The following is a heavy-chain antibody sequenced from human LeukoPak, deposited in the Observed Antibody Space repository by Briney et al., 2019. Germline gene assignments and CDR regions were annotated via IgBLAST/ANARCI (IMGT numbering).Heavy chain of an antibody. CDR3: ARRSQSSGWLEYFQH. CDR2: IYYSGST. J-gene: IGHJ1*01. Sequence: PSETPSLTCTVSGGSLSSYYWSWIRQPPGKGLEWIAYIYYSGSTNYNPSLKSRVTISVDTSKNQFSLKLSSVTAADTAVYYCARRSQSSGWLEYFQHWGQGTLVTVSS. CDR1: GGSLSSYY. D-gene: IGHD6-19*01. V-gene: IGHV4-59*01.